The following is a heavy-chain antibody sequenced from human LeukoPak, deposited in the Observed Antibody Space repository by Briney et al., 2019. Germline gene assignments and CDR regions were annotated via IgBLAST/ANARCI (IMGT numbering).Heavy chain of an antibody. J-gene: IGHJ6*02. CDR3: ARLGYGSGINGMDV. V-gene: IGHV4-59*08. D-gene: IGHD3-10*01. CDR1: GGSISSYY. CDR2: IYYSGST. Sequence: SETLSLTCTVSGGSISSYYWSWIRQPPGKGLEWIGYIYYSGSTNYNPSLKSRVTISVDTSKNQFSLKLSSVTAADTAVYYCARLGYGSGINGMDVWGQGTTVTVSS.